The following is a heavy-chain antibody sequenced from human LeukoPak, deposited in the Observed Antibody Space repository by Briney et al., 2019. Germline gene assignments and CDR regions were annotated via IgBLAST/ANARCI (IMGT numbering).Heavy chain of an antibody. D-gene: IGHD6-25*01. J-gene: IGHJ4*02. CDR2: INRDGSGK. V-gene: IGHV3-7*01. CDR3: ARSDRGPEY. CDR1: GFTFSDRW. Sequence: PGGSLRLSCSASGFTFSDRWMNWVRQAPGKGLEWVAIINRDGSGKHYVDSVKGRFTISRDNAKNSLYLQMSSRRAEDTAVYYCARSDRGPEYWGQGTLVTVSS.